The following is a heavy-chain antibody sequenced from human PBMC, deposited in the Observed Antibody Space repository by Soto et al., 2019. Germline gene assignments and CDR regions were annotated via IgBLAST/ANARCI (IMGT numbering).Heavy chain of an antibody. J-gene: IGHJ4*02. CDR2: ISYDGSNK. V-gene: IGHV3-30*18. D-gene: IGHD5-18*01. CDR1: GFTFSSYG. CDR3: AKDRTAMVTGVFDY. Sequence: QVQLVESGGGVVQPGRSLRLSCAASGFTFSSYGMHWVRQAPGKGLAWVAVISYDGSNKYYADSVKGRFTISRDNSENTLYLQMNSLRAEDTAVYYCAKDRTAMVTGVFDYWGQGTLVTVSS.